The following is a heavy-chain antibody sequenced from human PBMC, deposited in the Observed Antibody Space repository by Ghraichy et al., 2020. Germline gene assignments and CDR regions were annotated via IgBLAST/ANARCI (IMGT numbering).Heavy chain of an antibody. CDR2: IYYSGST. V-gene: IGHV4-61*05. CDR1: GGSISSSSYY. CDR3: ARRAVTTNESPLDY. Sequence: SETLSLTCTVSGGSISSSSYYWGWIRQPPGKGLEWIGYIYYSGSTNYNPSLKSRVTISVDTSKNQFSLKLSSVTAADTAVYYCARRAVTTNESPLDYWGQGTLVTVSS. D-gene: IGHD4-17*01. J-gene: IGHJ4*02.